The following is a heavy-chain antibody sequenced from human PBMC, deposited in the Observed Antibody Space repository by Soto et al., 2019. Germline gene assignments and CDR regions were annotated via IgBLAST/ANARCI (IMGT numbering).Heavy chain of an antibody. CDR2: IYYSGSS. Sequence: QVQLQQSGPGLVKPSQTLSLTCTVSGGSISNGDYFWGWIRQPPGKGLEWIGYIYYSGSSSYNPSLKSRITISLDKSKNQFSLRLTSVTAADTAVYYCARAYHYGLDVWGQGTSVTVSS. CDR3: ARAYHYGLDV. V-gene: IGHV4-30-4*01. J-gene: IGHJ6*02. CDR1: GGSISNGDYF.